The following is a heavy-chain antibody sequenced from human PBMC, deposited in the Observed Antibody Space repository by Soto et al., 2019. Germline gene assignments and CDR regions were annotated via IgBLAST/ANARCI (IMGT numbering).Heavy chain of an antibody. CDR2: ISYDGSNK. D-gene: IGHD3-10*01. CDR1: GFTFSSYA. Sequence: WGSLRLSCAASGFTFSSYAMHWVRQAPGKGPEWVAVISYDGSNKYYADSVKGRVTISRDNSKSTLYLQMNSQRAEDTAVYYCARGWQPRTERITIVEGMDVWGQGTTVTVSS. J-gene: IGHJ6*02. CDR3: ARGWQPRTERITIVEGMDV. V-gene: IGHV3-30-3*01.